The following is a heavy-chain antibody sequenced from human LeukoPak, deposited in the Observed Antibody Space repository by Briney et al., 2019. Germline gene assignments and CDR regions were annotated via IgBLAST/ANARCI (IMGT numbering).Heavy chain of an antibody. V-gene: IGHV1-69*04. D-gene: IGHD3-22*01. CDR3: ARDYYDSSGYDAFDI. J-gene: IGHJ3*02. CDR1: GGTFSSYA. CDR2: IIPILDIA. Sequence: SVKVSCKASGGTFSSYAISWVRQAPGQGLEWMGRIIPILDIANYAQKFQGRVTITADKSTSTAYMELSSLRSEDTAVYYCARDYYDSSGYDAFDIWGQGTMVTVSS.